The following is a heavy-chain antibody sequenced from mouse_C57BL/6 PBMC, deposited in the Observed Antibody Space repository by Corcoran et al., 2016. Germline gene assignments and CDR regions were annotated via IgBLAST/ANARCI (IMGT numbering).Heavy chain of an antibody. V-gene: IGHV1-66*01. D-gene: IGHD1-1*01. J-gene: IGHJ2*01. Sequence: QVQLQQSGPELVKPGASVKISCKASGYSFTSYYIHWVKQRPGQGLEWIGWIYPGSGNTKYNEKFKGKATLTADTSSSTAYMQLSSLTSEDSAVYYCARYYGSSYDYFDYGGQGTTLTVSS. CDR3: ARYYGSSYDYFDY. CDR2: IYPGSGNT. CDR1: GYSFTSYY.